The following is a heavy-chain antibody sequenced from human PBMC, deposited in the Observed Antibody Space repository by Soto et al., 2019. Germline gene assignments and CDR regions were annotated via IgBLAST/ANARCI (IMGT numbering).Heavy chain of an antibody. CDR1: GFTFSSYS. D-gene: IGHD3-22*01. Sequence: PGGSLRLSCAASGFTFSSYSMNWVRQAPGKGLEWVSYISSSSSTIYYADSVKGRFTISRDNAKNSLYLQMNSLRDEDTAVYYCARPSSPGRTYYYDSSGYYFDAFDIWGQGTMVTVSS. J-gene: IGHJ3*02. CDR3: ARPSSPGRTYYYDSSGYYFDAFDI. CDR2: ISSSSSTI. V-gene: IGHV3-48*02.